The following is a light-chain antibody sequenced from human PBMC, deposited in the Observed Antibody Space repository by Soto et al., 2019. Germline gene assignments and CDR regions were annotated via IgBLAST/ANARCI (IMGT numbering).Light chain of an antibody. CDR1: QTVSSSY. J-gene: IGKJ1*01. CDR2: GAS. Sequence: EIALTHTPCTLCLSQSERVTLSCGASQTVSSSYLAWYQQKPGQAPRLLISGASSRATGIPDRFSGSGSGTDFTLTISSLEPEDFAVYYCQQYGSQPHTFAQGTKVDIK. V-gene: IGKV3-20*01. CDR3: QQYGSQPHT.